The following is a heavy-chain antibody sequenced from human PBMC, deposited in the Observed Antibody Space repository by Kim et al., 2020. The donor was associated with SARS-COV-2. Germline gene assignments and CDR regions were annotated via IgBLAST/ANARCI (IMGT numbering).Heavy chain of an antibody. CDR1: GGSISSYY. CDR3: ARNGAGWQYYYYGMDV. Sequence: SETLSLTCTVSGGSISSYYWSWIRQPPGKGLEWIGYIYYSGSTNYNPSLKSRVTISVDTSKNQFSLKLSSVTAADTAAYYCARNGAGWQYYYYGMDVWGQGTTVTVSS. V-gene: IGHV4-59*08. J-gene: IGHJ6*02. CDR2: IYYSGST. D-gene: IGHD1-26*01.